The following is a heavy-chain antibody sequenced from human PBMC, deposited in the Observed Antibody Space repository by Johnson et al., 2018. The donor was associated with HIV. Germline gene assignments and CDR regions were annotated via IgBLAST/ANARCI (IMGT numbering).Heavy chain of an antibody. Sequence: VQLVESGGGLIQPGGSLRLSCAASGFTVSSNYMSWVRQAPGKGLEWVSLIYSDGSTYYADSVKGRFTISRDNSKNTLYLQMNSLRAEDTAVYYCAKDSRRWCAFSDAFDIWGQGTMVTVSS. CDR3: AKDSRRWCAFSDAFDI. CDR2: IYSDGST. V-gene: IGHV3-66*01. D-gene: IGHD2-8*02. J-gene: IGHJ3*02. CDR1: GFTVSSNY.